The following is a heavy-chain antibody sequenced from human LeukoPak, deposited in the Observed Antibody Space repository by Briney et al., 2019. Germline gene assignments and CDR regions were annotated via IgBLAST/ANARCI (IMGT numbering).Heavy chain of an antibody. CDR1: GFTFSSYG. CDR3: ARDLSKLTPDAFDI. J-gene: IGHJ3*02. CDR2: IRFGGSYD. D-gene: IGHD4/OR15-4a*01. V-gene: IGHV3-30*02. Sequence: GGSLRLSCVASGFTFSSYGMHWVRQAPGKGLEWVAFIRFGGSYDYYADSVKGRFTISRDDPKNTLYLQMNSLRAEDTAVYYCARDLSKLTPDAFDIWGQGTMVTVSS.